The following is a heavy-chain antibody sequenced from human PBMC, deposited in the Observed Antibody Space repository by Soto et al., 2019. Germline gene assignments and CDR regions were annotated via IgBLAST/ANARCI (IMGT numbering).Heavy chain of an antibody. Sequence: GGSLRLSCAASGFTFSSYAMSWVRQAPGKGLEWVSAISGSGGSTYYADSVKGRFTISRDNSKNTLYLQMNSLRAEDTAVYYRAKDHWEFSTQDFWSGYYYYYYYMDVWGKGTTVTVSS. CDR3: AKDHWEFSTQDFWSGYYYYYYYMDV. V-gene: IGHV3-23*01. CDR2: ISGSGGST. CDR1: GFTFSSYA. J-gene: IGHJ6*03. D-gene: IGHD3-3*01.